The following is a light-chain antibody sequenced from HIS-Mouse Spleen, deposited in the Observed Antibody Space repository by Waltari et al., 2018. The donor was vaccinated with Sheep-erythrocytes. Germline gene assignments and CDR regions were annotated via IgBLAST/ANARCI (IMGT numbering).Light chain of an antibody. J-gene: IGKJ5*01. Sequence: EMVLTQSQATLSLSPGERATLSCRASQSVSSYLAWYQQKPGQAPRPLIYDASNRATGIPARFSGSGSGTDFTLTISSLEPEDFAVYYCQQRSNWPPITFGQGTRLEIK. V-gene: IGKV3-11*01. CDR3: QQRSNWPPIT. CDR1: QSVSSY. CDR2: DAS.